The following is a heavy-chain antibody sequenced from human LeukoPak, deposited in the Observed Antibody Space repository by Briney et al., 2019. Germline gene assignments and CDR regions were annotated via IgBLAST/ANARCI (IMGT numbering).Heavy chain of an antibody. CDR3: ARSTRDTAMAIDY. Sequence: GGSLRLSCAASGFSFSSYGMHWLRRAPGKGLEWVANVKQDGSEKYYVDSVKGRFTISRDNAKNSLYLQMNSLRAEDTAVYYCARSTRDTAMAIDYWGQGTLVTVSS. D-gene: IGHD5-18*01. CDR2: VKQDGSEK. CDR1: GFSFSSYG. J-gene: IGHJ4*02. V-gene: IGHV3-7*01.